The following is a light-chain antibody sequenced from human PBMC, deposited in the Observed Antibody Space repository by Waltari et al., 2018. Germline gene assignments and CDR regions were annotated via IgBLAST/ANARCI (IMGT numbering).Light chain of an antibody. CDR1: QGISNY. CDR3: QQYYDVPYT. J-gene: IGKJ2*01. CDR2: SAS. V-gene: IGKV1-9*01. Sequence: DIQLTQSPSFLSASVRDRVTITCRASQGISNYLAWYQQKQGKAPKLLIYSASTLQSGVPSRFSGSGSGTEFSLTISSLQAEDVAFYYCQQYYDVPYTFGRGTRLEIK.